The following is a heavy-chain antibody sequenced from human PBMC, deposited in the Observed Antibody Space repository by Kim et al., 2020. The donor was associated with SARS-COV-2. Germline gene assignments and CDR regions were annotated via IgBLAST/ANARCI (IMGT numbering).Heavy chain of an antibody. Sequence: GGSLRLSCAASGFTFSSYAMSWVRQAPGKGLEWVSAISGSGGSTYYADSVKGRFTISRDNSKNTLYLQMNSLRAEDTAVYYCAKDRSQHYYGSGVFDYWGQGTLVTVSS. D-gene: IGHD3-10*01. CDR2: ISGSGGST. V-gene: IGHV3-23*01. CDR3: AKDRSQHYYGSGVFDY. CDR1: GFTFSSYA. J-gene: IGHJ4*02.